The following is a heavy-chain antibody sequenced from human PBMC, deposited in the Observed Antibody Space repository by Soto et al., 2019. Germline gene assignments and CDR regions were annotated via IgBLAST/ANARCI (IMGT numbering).Heavy chain of an antibody. J-gene: IGHJ4*02. D-gene: IGHD1-1*01. CDR3: ARRKERSGPHYFDS. CDR2: MNPYNGNA. Sequence: ASVKVSCKASGYTFITYDINWVRQAPGQGLEWMGWMNPYNGNAGYAQRFQGRVTMTRNTSISTAYMELTSLKSNDTAVYFCARRKERSGPHYFDSWGQGTLVTVSS. V-gene: IGHV1-8*01. CDR1: GYTFITYD.